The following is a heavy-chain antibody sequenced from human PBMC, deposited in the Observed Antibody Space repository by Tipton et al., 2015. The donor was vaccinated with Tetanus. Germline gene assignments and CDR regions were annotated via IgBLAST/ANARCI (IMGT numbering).Heavy chain of an antibody. J-gene: IGHJ3*02. D-gene: IGHD1-26*01. CDR1: GGSISSYY. Sequence: GLVKPSETLSLTCTVSGGSISSYYWSWIRQAPGKGLEWVSYISSSGSTIYYADSVKGRFTISRDNAKNSLYLQMNSLRAEDTAVYYCARAGVVGATGAFDIWGQGTMVTVSS. V-gene: IGHV3-11*01. CDR2: ISSSGSTI. CDR3: ARAGVVGATGAFDI.